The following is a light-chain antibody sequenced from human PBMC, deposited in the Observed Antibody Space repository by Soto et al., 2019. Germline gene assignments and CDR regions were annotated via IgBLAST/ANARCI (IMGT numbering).Light chain of an antibody. CDR3: AAWDDSLKVVV. J-gene: IGLJ2*01. Sequence: QSVLTQPPSASGTPGQRVTMSCSGSRPNIGSNTVNWYQQLAGTAPKVIIYSNDQRPSGVPDRFSGSKSGTSASLAISGLQSEDEADYYCAAWDDSLKVVVFGGGTKLTVL. CDR1: RPNIGSNT. V-gene: IGLV1-44*01. CDR2: SND.